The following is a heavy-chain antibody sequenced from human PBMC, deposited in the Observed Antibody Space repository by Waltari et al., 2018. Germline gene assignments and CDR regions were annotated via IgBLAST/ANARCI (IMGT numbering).Heavy chain of an antibody. CDR1: GLTFSSHW. V-gene: IGHV3-74*01. CDR2: INGDGRST. J-gene: IGHJ4*02. Sequence: VQVVESGGGLVQPGGSLRISCAGSGLTFSSHWMHWVRQAPGKGLVWVSRINGDGRSTSYADSVKGRFTISRDNAKNTVYLQMDSLRAEDTAVYYCVSGESGFAIRGQGSLVTVSS. D-gene: IGHD3-3*01. CDR3: VSGESGFAI.